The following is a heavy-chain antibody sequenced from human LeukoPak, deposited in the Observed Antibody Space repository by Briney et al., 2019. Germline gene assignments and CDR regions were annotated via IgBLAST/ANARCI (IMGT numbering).Heavy chain of an antibody. CDR1: GFTFSSYS. J-gene: IGHJ4*02. D-gene: IGHD3-10*01. V-gene: IGHV3-48*04. CDR2: ISSSSSTI. CDR3: ARATHGSGSYYPADY. Sequence: PGGSLRLSCAASGFTFSSYSMNWVRQAPGKGLEWVSYISSSSSTIYYADSVKGRFTISRDNAKNSLYLQMNSLRAEDTAVYYCARATHGSGSYYPADYWGQGTLVTASS.